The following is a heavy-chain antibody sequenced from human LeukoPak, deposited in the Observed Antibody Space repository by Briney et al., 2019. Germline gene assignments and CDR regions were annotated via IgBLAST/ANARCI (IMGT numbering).Heavy chain of an antibody. CDR1: GYTFTGYY. CDR3: ARRTRPAYCSGGSCPTYYYYYMDV. D-gene: IGHD2-15*01. Sequence: ASVKVSCKASGYTFTGYYMHWVRQAPGQGLEWMGWISTYNGNTNYAQKFQGRVTITRNTSISTAYMELSSLRSEDTAVYYCARRTRPAYCSGGSCPTYYYYYMDVWGKGTTVTVSS. J-gene: IGHJ6*03. CDR2: ISTYNGNT. V-gene: IGHV1-8*03.